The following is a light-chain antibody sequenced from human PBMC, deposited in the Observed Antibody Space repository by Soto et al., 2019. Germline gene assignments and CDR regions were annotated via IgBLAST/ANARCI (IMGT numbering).Light chain of an antibody. J-gene: IGLJ1*01. CDR3: SSYTSSSTLV. V-gene: IGLV2-14*01. CDR2: EVS. Sequence: QSALTQPASVSGSPGQSITISCTGTSSDVGGYNYVSWYQQHPGKAPKLMIYEVSNRPSGVSNRFSGSKSGNTASLTISGLQAEDEADYYCSSYTSSSTLVFGTGNK. CDR1: SSDVGGYNY.